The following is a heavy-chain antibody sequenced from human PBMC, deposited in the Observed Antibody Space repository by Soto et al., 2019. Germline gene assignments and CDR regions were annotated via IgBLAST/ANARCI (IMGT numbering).Heavy chain of an antibody. Sequence: SETLSLTCAVYGGSFSGYYWSWIRQPPGKGLEWIGEINHSGSTNYNPSLKSRVTISVDTSKNQFSLKLSSVTAADTAVYYCARVLRGYSYGYGMDVWGQGTTVPSP. V-gene: IGHV4-34*01. CDR1: GGSFSGYY. CDR2: INHSGST. CDR3: ARVLRGYSYGYGMDV. J-gene: IGHJ6*02. D-gene: IGHD5-18*01.